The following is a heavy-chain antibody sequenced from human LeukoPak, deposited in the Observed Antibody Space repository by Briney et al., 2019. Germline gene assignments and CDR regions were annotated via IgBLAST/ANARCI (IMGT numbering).Heavy chain of an antibody. V-gene: IGHV1-69*05. CDR1: GGTFSSYA. Sequence: GASVKVSCKASGGTFSSYAISWVRQAPGQGLEWMGGIIPIFGTANYAQKFQGRVTITTDESTSTAYMELSSLRSEDTAVYYGARGKAARPDYYYYYYMAVWGKGTTVTVSS. CDR3: ARGKAARPDYYYYYYMAV. D-gene: IGHD6-6*01. CDR2: IIPIFGTA. J-gene: IGHJ6*03.